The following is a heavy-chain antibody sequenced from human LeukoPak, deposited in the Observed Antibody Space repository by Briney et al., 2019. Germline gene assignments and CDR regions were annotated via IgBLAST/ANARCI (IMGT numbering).Heavy chain of an antibody. V-gene: IGHV4-39*07. CDR1: GGSISSSSYY. D-gene: IGHD2-2*01. CDR2: INHSGST. Sequence: SETLSLTCTVSGGSISSSSYYWGWIRQPPGKGLEWSGEINHSGSTNYNPSLKSRVTISVDTSKNQFSLKLSAVTAADTAVYYCASSSTKYYYYMDVWGKGTTVTVSS. CDR3: ASSSTKYYYYMDV. J-gene: IGHJ6*03.